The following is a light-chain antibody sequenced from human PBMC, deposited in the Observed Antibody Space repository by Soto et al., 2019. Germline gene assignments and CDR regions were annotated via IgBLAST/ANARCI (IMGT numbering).Light chain of an antibody. Sequence: QSVLTQPASVSGSPGQSITISCTGTTSDVGGHNYVSWYQQHPGKVPKLLIYEVNNRPSGVSNRFSGSKSGNTASLTISDLQADDEATYYCFSYTTSSAPYVFVTGTKVTVL. CDR3: FSYTTSSAPYV. CDR2: EVN. CDR1: TSDVGGHNY. V-gene: IGLV2-14*01. J-gene: IGLJ1*01.